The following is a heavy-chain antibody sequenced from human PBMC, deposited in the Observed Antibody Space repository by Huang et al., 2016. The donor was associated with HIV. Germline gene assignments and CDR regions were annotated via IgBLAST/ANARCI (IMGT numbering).Heavy chain of an antibody. Sequence: QVQLVQSGAEVKTPGSSVKVSCKASGGTFSKYAISWVRQAPGQGLEWMGGIIPMVGRPNYARKFQGRVTITADDSTSTTYVEVSSLRSEDTALYYCARGQLGSYGDYDVLYWGQGTLVTVSS. V-gene: IGHV1-69*13. CDR2: IIPMVGRP. J-gene: IGHJ4*02. CDR1: GGTFSKYA. CDR3: ARGQLGSYGDYDVLY. D-gene: IGHD4-17*01.